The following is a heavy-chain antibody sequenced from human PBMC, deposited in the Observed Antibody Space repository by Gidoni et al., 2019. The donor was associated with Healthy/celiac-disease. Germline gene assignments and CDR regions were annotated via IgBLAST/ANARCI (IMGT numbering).Heavy chain of an antibody. D-gene: IGHD6-13*01. Sequence: EVQLVESGGGLVQPGGSLKLSCAASGFPFSGSAMHWVRQASGKGLELVGRIRSKANSYATAYAASVKGRFTISRDDSKNTAYLQMNSLKTEDTAVYYCTRMGYSRGNVDYWGQGTLVTVSS. V-gene: IGHV3-73*02. CDR1: GFPFSGSA. J-gene: IGHJ4*02. CDR2: IRSKANSYAT. CDR3: TRMGYSRGNVDY.